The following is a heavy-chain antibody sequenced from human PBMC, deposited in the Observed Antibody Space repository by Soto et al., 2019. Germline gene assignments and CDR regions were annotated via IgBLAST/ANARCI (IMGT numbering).Heavy chain of an antibody. V-gene: IGHV3-23*01. Sequence: EVQLLESGGGLVQPGGSLRLSCEASGFTFSSYVMTWVRQAPGQGLERVSYISGSGGSTYLADSVKGRFTNSRDNSKNAVYLQTNSLRAEATPVYNCATDCSHYDRPTDSDCWGQGTLVTVAS. CDR1: GFTFSSYV. J-gene: IGHJ4*02. D-gene: IGHD2-15*01. CDR3: ATDCSHYDRPTDSDC. CDR2: ISGSGGST.